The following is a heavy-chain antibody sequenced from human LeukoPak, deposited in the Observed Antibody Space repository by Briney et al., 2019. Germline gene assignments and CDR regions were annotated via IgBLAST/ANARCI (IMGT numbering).Heavy chain of an antibody. J-gene: IGHJ5*02. CDR1: GYTFTSYG. Sequence: GASVKVSCKASGYTFTSYGISWVRQAPGQGLEWMGWISAYNCNTNYAQKLQGRVTMTTDTSTSTAYMELRSLRSDDTAVYYCARVPYSSGWFWSHPNWFDPWGQGTLVTVSS. CDR2: ISAYNCNT. V-gene: IGHV1-18*01. CDR3: ARVPYSSGWFWSHPNWFDP. D-gene: IGHD6-19*01.